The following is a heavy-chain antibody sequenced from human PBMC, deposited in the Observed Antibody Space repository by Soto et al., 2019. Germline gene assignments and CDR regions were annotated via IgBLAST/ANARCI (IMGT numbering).Heavy chain of an antibody. D-gene: IGHD2-8*01. CDR2: ISSTGAST. V-gene: IGHV3-23*01. J-gene: IGHJ5*02. CDR1: GFTFSTSS. CDR3: AKGVLEAINGTVHH. Sequence: EVLLLESGGDFVQPGGSLRLSCAASGFTFSTSSMSWVRQSPEKGLDWVSSISSTGASTFYADSVKGRFTISRDTSKNTVYLQMHNLRPDDTAVYYCAKGVLEAINGTVHHWGPGTLVTVSS.